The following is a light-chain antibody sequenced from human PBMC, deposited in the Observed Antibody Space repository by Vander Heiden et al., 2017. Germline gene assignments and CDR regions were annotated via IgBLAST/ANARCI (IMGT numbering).Light chain of an antibody. Sequence: QLTPSPSSLSASVGDRVTITCQASQDISNYLNWYQQRPGKAPKLLIYDASNLESGVPSRFSGSGSGTDFTFTISSLQPEDVATYYCQQYDSLLFTFGPGTKVDIK. V-gene: IGKV1-33*01. CDR3: QQYDSLLFT. CDR1: QDISNY. CDR2: DAS. J-gene: IGKJ3*01.